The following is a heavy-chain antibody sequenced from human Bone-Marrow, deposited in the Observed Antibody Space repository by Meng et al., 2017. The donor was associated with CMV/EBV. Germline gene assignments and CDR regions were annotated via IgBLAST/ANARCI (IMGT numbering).Heavy chain of an antibody. J-gene: IGHJ6*02. CDR1: GFTFDDYA. CDR2: ISLKSGSI. CDR3: AKAWGTAARESYYYDDMDV. D-gene: IGHD2-2*01. Sequence: SLKIPCAGSGFTFDDYAMHWDRPAPGKGMEWVSGISLKSGSIGYADSVKGRFTMSRDNAKNSLHLQMSSLRAEDTAVYYCAKAWGTAARESYYYDDMDVWGQGTTVTVSS. V-gene: IGHV3-9*01.